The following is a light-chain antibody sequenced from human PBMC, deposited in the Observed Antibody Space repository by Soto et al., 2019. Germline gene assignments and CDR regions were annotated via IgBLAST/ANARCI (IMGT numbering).Light chain of an antibody. CDR2: DNN. CDR3: GTWDNSLSAVV. CDR1: SSNIGDNS. V-gene: IGLV1-51*01. J-gene: IGLJ2*01. Sequence: QSVLTQPPSVSAAPGQKVTISCSGSSSNIGDNSASWYQQVPGTAPKYLIYDNNKRPSGIPDRFSGSKSGTSATLVITGLQTGDEADYYCGTWDNSLSAVVFGGGTQLTVL.